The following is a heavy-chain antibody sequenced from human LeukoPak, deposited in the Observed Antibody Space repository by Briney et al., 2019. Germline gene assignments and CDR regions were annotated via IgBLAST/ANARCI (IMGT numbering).Heavy chain of an antibody. CDR3: ARDSHSGYELERSSGWYDY. J-gene: IGHJ4*02. Sequence: SVKVSCKASGGTFSSYAISWVRQAPGQGLEWMGGIIPIFGTANYAQKFQGRVTITADESTSTAYMELSSLRSEDTAVYYCARDSHSGYELERSSGWYDYWGQGTLVTVSS. CDR2: IIPIFGTA. CDR1: GGTFSSYA. V-gene: IGHV1-69*13. D-gene: IGHD6-19*01.